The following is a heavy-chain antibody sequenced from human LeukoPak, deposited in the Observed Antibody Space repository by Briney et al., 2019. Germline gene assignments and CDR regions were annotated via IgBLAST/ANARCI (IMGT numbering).Heavy chain of an antibody. V-gene: IGHV3-48*03. CDR1: GFTFSSYE. CDR3: ARETAYSFDY. J-gene: IGHJ4*02. CDR2: ISSSGKTI. Sequence: GGSLRLSCAASGFTFSSYEMNWVRQAPGKGLEWVSYISSSGKTIHYADTAKGRFTISRDNAKNSLYLQMDSLRGEDTAVYYCARETAYSFDYWGQGTLVTVSS. D-gene: IGHD1-26*01.